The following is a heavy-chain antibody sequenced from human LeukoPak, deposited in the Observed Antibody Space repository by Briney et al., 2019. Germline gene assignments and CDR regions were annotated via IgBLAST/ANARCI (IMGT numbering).Heavy chain of an antibody. D-gene: IGHD6-19*01. CDR3: ARDLSIAVFDY. V-gene: IGHV3-33*01. CDR2: IWYDGRNK. CDR1: GFTFTSYG. J-gene: IGHJ4*02. Sequence: GGSLRLSCAASGFTFTSYGMHWVRQAPGKGLEWVAVIWYDGRNKYYVDSVKGRFTISRDNSKNTVYLQMNSLKAEDTAVYFCARDLSIAVFDYWGQGTLVTVSS.